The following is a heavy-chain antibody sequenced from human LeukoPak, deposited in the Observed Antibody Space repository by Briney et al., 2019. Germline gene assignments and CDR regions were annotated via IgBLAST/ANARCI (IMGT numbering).Heavy chain of an antibody. J-gene: IGHJ4*02. CDR3: TRGQDGYDDY. CDR2: IYVSEST. V-gene: IGHV4-4*07. Sequence: SETLSLTCTVSGGSISGYHWNWIRQPAGKGLEWIGRIYVSESTNYNPSLKSRVTMSVDTSKNQFSLKISSVTAADTAVYYCTRGQDGYDDYWGQGTLVTVSS. D-gene: IGHD5-24*01. CDR1: GGSISGYH.